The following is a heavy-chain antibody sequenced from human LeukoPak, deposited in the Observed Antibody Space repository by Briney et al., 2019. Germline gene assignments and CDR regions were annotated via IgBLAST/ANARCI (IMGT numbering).Heavy chain of an antibody. Sequence: PGGSLRLSCAASGFTFSSYGMHWVRQAPGKGLEWVAVISYDGSNEYYADSVKGRFTISRDNSKNTLYLQMNSLRAEDTAVYYCAKGGSTSWRFPPHDWGQGTLVTVSS. J-gene: IGHJ4*02. V-gene: IGHV3-30*18. CDR1: GFTFSSYG. CDR2: ISYDGSNE. CDR3: AKGGSTSWRFPPHD. D-gene: IGHD2-2*01.